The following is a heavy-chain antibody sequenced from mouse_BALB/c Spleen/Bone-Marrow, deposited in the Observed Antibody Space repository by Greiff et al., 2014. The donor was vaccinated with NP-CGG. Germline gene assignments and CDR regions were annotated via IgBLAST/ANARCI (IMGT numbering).Heavy chain of an antibody. CDR3: ARGYYGSSLVY. V-gene: IGHV1-7*01. CDR1: GYTFTSYW. J-gene: IGHJ3*01. D-gene: IGHD1-1*01. Sequence: QVQLQQSGAELAKPGASVKMSRKASGYTFTSYWMHWVKQRPGQGLEWIGYINPSTGYTEYNQKFKDKATLTADKSSSTAYMQLSSLTSEDSAVYYCARGYYGSSLVYWGQGTLVTVSA. CDR2: INPSTGYT.